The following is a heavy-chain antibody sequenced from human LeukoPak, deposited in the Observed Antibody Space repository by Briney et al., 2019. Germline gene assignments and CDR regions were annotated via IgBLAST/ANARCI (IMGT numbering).Heavy chain of an antibody. CDR2: IRYDGSNK. Sequence: GGSLRLSCAASGFTFSSYGMHWVRQAPGKGLEWVAFIRYDGSNKYYADSVKGRFTISRDNSKNTLYLQMNSLRAEDTAVYYCAKGYSSGWRTAPFDYWGQGILVTVSS. V-gene: IGHV3-30*02. J-gene: IGHJ4*02. CDR1: GFTFSSYG. D-gene: IGHD6-19*01. CDR3: AKGYSSGWRTAPFDY.